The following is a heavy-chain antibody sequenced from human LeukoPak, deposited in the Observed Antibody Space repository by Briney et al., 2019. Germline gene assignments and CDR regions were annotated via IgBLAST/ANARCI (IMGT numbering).Heavy chain of an antibody. CDR3: ARDTRSSTSLFDY. Sequence: GSLRLSCAASGFTVSSNYMSWVRQAPGKGLEWVSVIYSGGSTYYADSVKGRFTISRDNSKNTLYLQMNSLRAEDTAVYYCARDTRSSTSLFDYWGQGTLVTVSS. J-gene: IGHJ4*02. CDR1: GFTVSSNY. D-gene: IGHD2-2*01. V-gene: IGHV3-53*01. CDR2: IYSGGST.